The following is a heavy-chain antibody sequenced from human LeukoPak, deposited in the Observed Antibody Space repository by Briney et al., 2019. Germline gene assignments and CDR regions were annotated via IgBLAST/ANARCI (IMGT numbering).Heavy chain of an antibody. CDR1: GFRLSTYG. CDR2: IRYDGSNK. D-gene: IGHD2-2*01. V-gene: IGHV3-30*02. J-gene: IGHJ6*03. Sequence: GGSLRLSCVVSGFRLSTYGMHWVRQAPGKGLEWVAFIRYDGSNKYYADSVKGRFTISRDNSKNTLYLQMNSLRAEDTAVYYCAKGSYCSSTSCYVAYYYYYMDVWGKGTTVTVSS. CDR3: AKGSYCSSTSCYVAYYYYYMDV.